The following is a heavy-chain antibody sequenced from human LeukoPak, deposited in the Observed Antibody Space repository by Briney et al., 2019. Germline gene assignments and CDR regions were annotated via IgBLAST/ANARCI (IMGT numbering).Heavy chain of an antibody. Sequence: SETLSLTCTVSGGSISSGSSYWSWIRQPAGKGLEWIGRIYTSGSTNYNPSLKSRVTISVDTSKNQFSLKLSSVTAADTAVYYCARRRLFCSGGGCYRAFDYWGQGTLVTVSS. V-gene: IGHV4-61*02. CDR2: IYTSGST. J-gene: IGHJ4*02. CDR3: ARRRLFCSGGGCYRAFDY. CDR1: GGSISSGSSY. D-gene: IGHD2-15*01.